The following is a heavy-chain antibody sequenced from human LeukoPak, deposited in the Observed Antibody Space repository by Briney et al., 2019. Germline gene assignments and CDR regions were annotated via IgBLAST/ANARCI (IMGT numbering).Heavy chain of an antibody. D-gene: IGHD4-17*01. V-gene: IGHV4-4*07. J-gene: IGHJ4*02. CDR2: TYTSGSA. CDR1: GGSIRIYY. Sequence: SETLSLTCTESGGSIRIYYWNWIRQPAGKGLEWVGRTYTSGSANYNPSRKSRVTMSVDTSKNQFSLKLSSVTAADTAVDYCARWTTVTRAFDYWGQGPLVTVSS. CDR3: ARWTTVTRAFDY.